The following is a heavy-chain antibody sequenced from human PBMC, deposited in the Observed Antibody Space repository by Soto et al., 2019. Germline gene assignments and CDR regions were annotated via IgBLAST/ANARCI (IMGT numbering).Heavy chain of an antibody. Sequence: GSLRLSCAASGFTFSSYAMSWVRQAPGKGLEWVSAISGSGGSTYYADSVKGRFTISRDNSKNTLYLQMNSLRAEDTAVYYCVKGGDVLRYFDWLSPPAASRPPEGAFDISGQGTMVTVSS. D-gene: IGHD3-9*01. J-gene: IGHJ3*02. CDR2: ISGSGGST. CDR3: VKGGDVLRYFDWLSPPAASRPPEGAFDI. V-gene: IGHV3-23*01. CDR1: GFTFSSYA.